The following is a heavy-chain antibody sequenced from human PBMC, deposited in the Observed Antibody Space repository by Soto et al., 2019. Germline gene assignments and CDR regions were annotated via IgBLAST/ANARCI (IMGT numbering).Heavy chain of an antibody. D-gene: IGHD3-22*01. CDR2: FDPEDGET. V-gene: IGHV1-24*01. CDR3: ATANYYDSSGYPDLGRKWVWFDP. CDR1: GYTLTELS. J-gene: IGHJ5*02. Sequence: GASVKVSCTVSGYTLTELSMHWVRQAPGKGLEWMGGFDPEDGETIYAQKFQGRVTMTEDTSTDTAYMELSSLRSEDTAVYYCATANYYDSSGYPDLGRKWVWFDPWGQGTLVTVSS.